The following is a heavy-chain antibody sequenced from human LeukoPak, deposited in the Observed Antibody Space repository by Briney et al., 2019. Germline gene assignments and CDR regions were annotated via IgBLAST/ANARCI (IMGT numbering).Heavy chain of an antibody. CDR2: INHSGST. J-gene: IGHJ5*02. CDR3: ATRNLIAATGTGNCFDP. CDR1: GASFSGYY. V-gene: IGHV4-34*01. D-gene: IGHD6-13*01. Sequence: SETLSLTCAVYGASFSGYYWSWIRQPPGKVLEWIGEINHSGSTNYNASLKSRITISVDTSKNQFSLKLNPVTAADTAVYYCATRNLIAATGTGNCFDPGGEGTLVSVS.